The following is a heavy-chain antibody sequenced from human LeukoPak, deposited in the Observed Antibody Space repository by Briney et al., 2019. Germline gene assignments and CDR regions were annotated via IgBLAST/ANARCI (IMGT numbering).Heavy chain of an antibody. CDR1: GFTFSSYA. D-gene: IGHD3-22*01. CDR2: ISGSGGST. V-gene: IGHV3-23*01. CDR3: AKWPITMIAPGDAFDI. J-gene: IGHJ3*02. Sequence: QPGGSLRLSCAASGFTFSSYAMSWVRQAPGKGLEWVSAISGSGGSTYYADSVKGRFTISRDNSKNTLYLQMNSLRAEDTAVYYCAKWPITMIAPGDAFDIWGQGTMVTVSS.